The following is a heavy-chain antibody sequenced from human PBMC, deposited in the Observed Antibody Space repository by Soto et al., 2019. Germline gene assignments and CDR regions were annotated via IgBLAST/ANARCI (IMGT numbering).Heavy chain of an antibody. D-gene: IGHD6-13*01. CDR3: ARDLAAAGSYYFDY. V-gene: IGHV1-69*04. CDR1: GGTFSSYT. Sequence: SVKVSCKASGGTFSSYTISWVRQAPGQGLEWMGRIIPILGIANYAQKFQGRVTITADKSTSTAYMELSSLRSEDTAVYYCARDLAAAGSYYFDYWGQGTLVTVSS. J-gene: IGHJ4*02. CDR2: IIPILGIA.